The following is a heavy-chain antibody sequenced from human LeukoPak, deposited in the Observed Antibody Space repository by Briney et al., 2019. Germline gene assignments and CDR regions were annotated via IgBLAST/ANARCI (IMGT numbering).Heavy chain of an antibody. Sequence: SETLSFTCTVSGGSISSDNHYWGWIRQSPGKGLEWIGSIYYSGTTYYNPSLKSRVTISVDTSKNQFSLKLSSVTAADTAVYYCARQGPLILTGYWGYFDYWGQGTLVTVSS. D-gene: IGHD3-9*01. J-gene: IGHJ4*02. CDR3: ARQGPLILTGYWGYFDY. CDR1: GGSISSDNHY. CDR2: IYYSGTT. V-gene: IGHV4-39*01.